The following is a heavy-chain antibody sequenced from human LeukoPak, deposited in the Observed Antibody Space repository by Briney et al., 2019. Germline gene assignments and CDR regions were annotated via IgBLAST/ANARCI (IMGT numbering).Heavy chain of an antibody. CDR3: ARDRGIQLWLRYWYFDL. Sequence: ASVKVSCKASGYTFTSYGISWVRQAPGQGLEWMGWISAYNGNTNYAQKLQGRVTMTTDTSTSTAYMELRSLRSDDTAVYDCARDRGIQLWLRYWYFDLWGRGTLVTVSS. CDR2: ISAYNGNT. J-gene: IGHJ2*01. CDR1: GYTFTSYG. D-gene: IGHD5-18*01. V-gene: IGHV1-18*01.